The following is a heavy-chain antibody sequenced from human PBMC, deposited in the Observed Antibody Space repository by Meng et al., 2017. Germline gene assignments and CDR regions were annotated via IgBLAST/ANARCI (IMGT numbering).Heavy chain of an antibody. Sequence: GGSLRLSCAASGFTFSTYAMSWVRQAPGKGLEWVSAISGSDSSTYYADSVKGRFTNSRDNSKNTLYLQMNSLRAEDTAVYYCAKDDAAAAIYSIDSWGQGTLVTVSS. CDR1: GFTFSTYA. V-gene: IGHV3-23*01. CDR2: ISGSDSST. J-gene: IGHJ5*01. D-gene: IGHD2-2*01. CDR3: AKDDAAAAIYSIDS.